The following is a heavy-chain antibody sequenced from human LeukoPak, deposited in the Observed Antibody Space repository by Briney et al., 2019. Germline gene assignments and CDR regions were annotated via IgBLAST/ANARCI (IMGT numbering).Heavy chain of an antibody. Sequence: SETLSLTCAVSGGSISSGSYSWSWIRQPPGKGLEWIGYIYPRGSTYYNPSLKSRVILSLDKSANQFSLNLSSVTAADTAAYYCARFSPRAMGNYLDFWGQGTLVTVSS. V-gene: IGHV4-30-2*01. CDR3: ARFSPRAMGNYLDF. J-gene: IGHJ4*02. CDR1: GGSISSGSYS. D-gene: IGHD7-27*01. CDR2: IYPRGST.